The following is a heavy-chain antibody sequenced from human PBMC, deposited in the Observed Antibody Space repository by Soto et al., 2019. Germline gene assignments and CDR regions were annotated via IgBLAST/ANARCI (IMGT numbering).Heavy chain of an antibody. Sequence: SETLSLTCGVSGYSISGGYYWGWVRQPPGKGLEWIGHIYRGGITYYNPSLKSRATISADTSKNQFSLKLSSVTAADTAVYYCARDLGLAVIENVIKYNGMDVWGQGTTVTVAS. J-gene: IGHJ6*02. CDR1: GYSISGGYY. V-gene: IGHV4-38-2*02. CDR2: IYRGGIT. D-gene: IGHD3-10*01. CDR3: ARDLGLAVIENVIKYNGMDV.